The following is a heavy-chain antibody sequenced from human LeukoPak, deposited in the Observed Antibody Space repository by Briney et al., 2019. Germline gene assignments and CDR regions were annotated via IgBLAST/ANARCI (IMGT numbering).Heavy chain of an antibody. V-gene: IGHV4-59*01. CDR1: GASITTYY. CDR2: IYYTDSA. J-gene: IGHJ4*02. CDR3: ARNQEATFLFDY. Sequence: SETLSLTCTVSGASITTYYWSWFRQPPGKGLEWLGYIYYTDSANYHPSLKSRITISVDTSNNQFSLKLTSVTAADTAVYYCARNQEATFLFDYWGQGTLVTVSS.